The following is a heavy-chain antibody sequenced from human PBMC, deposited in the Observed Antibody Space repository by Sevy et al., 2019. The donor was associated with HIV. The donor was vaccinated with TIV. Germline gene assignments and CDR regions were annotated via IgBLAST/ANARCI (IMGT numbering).Heavy chain of an antibody. CDR3: AKSCDYGSGCTTPFDY. CDR2: ICGSGGST. J-gene: IGHJ4*02. CDR1: GFTFSSYA. D-gene: IGHD3-10*01. Sequence: GGSLRLSCAASGFTFSSYAMSWVRQAPGKGLEWVSAICGSGGSTYYAYSVKGRFPISRDNSKNTLYLQMNSMSAEDTAVDDCAKSCDYGSGCTTPFDYWGQGTLVTVSS. V-gene: IGHV3-23*01.